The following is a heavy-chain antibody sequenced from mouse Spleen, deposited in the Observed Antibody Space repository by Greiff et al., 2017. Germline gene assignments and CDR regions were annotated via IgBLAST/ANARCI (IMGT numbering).Heavy chain of an antibody. J-gene: IGHJ4*01. V-gene: IGHV14-4*01. CDR3: TTSYYVRDYAMDY. Sequence: VQLQQSGAELVRPGASVKLSCTASGFNIKDDYMHWVKQRPEQGLEWIGWIDPENGDTEYASKFQGKATITADTSSNTAYLQLSSLTSEDTAVYYCTTSYYVRDYAMDYWGQGTSVTVSS. CDR2: IDPENGDT. D-gene: IGHD1-1*01. CDR1: GFNIKDDY.